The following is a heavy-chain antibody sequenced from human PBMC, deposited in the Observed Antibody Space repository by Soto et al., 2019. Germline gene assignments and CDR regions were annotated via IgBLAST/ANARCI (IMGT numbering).Heavy chain of an antibody. Sequence: PSETLSLTCAVYGGSFSGYYWSWIRQPPGKGLEWIGEINHSGSTNYNPSLKSRVTISVDTSKNQFSLKLSSVTAADTAVYYCAKPQPSSRYCRGGSCYRGPNWFAPWGQGTLVTVSS. CDR2: INHSGST. J-gene: IGHJ5*02. D-gene: IGHD2-15*01. V-gene: IGHV4-34*01. CDR3: AKPQPSSRYCRGGSCYRGPNWFAP. CDR1: GGSFSGYY.